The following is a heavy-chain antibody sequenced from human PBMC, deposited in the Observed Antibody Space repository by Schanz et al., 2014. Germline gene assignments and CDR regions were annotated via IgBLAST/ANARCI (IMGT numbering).Heavy chain of an antibody. CDR2: ISPYTGNT. J-gene: IGHJ3*01. CDR1: GYTFSDYG. V-gene: IGHV1-18*01. Sequence: QVQLVQSGDEVKKPGASVKVSCKTSGYTFSDYGITWVRQAPGQGLEWVGWISPYTGNTHYFGKMEGRVTMPTDTTMSTAYMELRSLRSDDTAMYYCATMWGYCTATACQILEVLDVWGQGTMVNVSS. D-gene: IGHD2-8*02. CDR3: ATMWGYCTATACQILEVLDV.